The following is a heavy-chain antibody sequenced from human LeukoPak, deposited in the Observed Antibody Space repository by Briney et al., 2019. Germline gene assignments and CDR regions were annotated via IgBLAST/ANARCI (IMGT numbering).Heavy chain of an antibody. CDR3: ARRDSPDSGSFNY. J-gene: IGHJ4*02. D-gene: IGHD3-10*01. Sequence: GRSLRLSCAASGFTFSRFPMHWVRQAPGKGLEWVAVISDDETNKFYADSVKGRFTISRDNSKNTLYLQMNSLRTEDTAVYYCARRDSPDSGSFNYWGQGTLVTVSS. CDR2: ISDDETNK. CDR1: GFTFSRFP. V-gene: IGHV3-30-3*01.